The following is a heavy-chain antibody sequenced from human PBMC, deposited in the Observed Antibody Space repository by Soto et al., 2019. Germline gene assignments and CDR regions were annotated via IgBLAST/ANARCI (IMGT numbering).Heavy chain of an antibody. CDR1: GGTFSSYA. CDR3: ARRDTDCSSTSCYEVRETWLDP. J-gene: IGHJ5*02. D-gene: IGHD2-2*01. Sequence: SVKVSCKASGGTFSSYAISWVRQAPGQGLEWMGGIIPIFGTANYAQKFQGRVTITADESTSTAYMELSSLRSEDTAVYYCARRDTDCSSTSCYEVRETWLDPWGQGTLVTVSP. V-gene: IGHV1-69*13. CDR2: IIPIFGTA.